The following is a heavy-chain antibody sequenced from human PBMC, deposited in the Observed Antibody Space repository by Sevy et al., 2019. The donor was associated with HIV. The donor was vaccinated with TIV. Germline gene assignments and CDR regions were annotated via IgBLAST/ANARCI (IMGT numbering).Heavy chain of an antibody. CDR2: ISWNSGSI. J-gene: IGHJ2*01. D-gene: IGHD6-13*01. Sequence: QLGGSLRLSCAASGFTFDDYAMHWVRQAPGKGLEWVSGISWNSGSIGYADSVKGRFTISRDNAKNSLYLQMNSLRAEDTALYYCAKGSYSSSWYFDLWGRGTLVTVSS. CDR1: GFTFDDYA. V-gene: IGHV3-9*01. CDR3: AKGSYSSSWYFDL.